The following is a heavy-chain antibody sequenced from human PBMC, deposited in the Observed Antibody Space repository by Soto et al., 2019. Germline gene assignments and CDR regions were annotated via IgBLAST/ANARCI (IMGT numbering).Heavy chain of an antibody. CDR3: ARDDKGNQLDYYAMDV. Sequence: QLVQSGAEVKRPGTSVKVSCKASRYTFTSYGISWVRQAPGQGLEWMGWISTYTGNTIYAQKFQDRVTLTAEKSPKTAYMELRSLGSDDTAVYYCARDDKGNQLDYYAMDVWGQGTTVTVSS. V-gene: IGHV1-18*01. CDR2: ISTYTGNT. D-gene: IGHD2-2*01. J-gene: IGHJ6*02. CDR1: RYTFTSYG.